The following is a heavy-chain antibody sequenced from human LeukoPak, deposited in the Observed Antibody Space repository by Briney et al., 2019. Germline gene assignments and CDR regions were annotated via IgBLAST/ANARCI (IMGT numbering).Heavy chain of an antibody. CDR3: ARSPCGGDCYPGRFQL. J-gene: IGHJ1*01. V-gene: IGHV5-51*01. Sequence: GESLTISWQGSGYTFNTYWIGWVRQMPGRGLEWMGIIYPGDSDTRYSPSFQGQVTISADKSINTAYLRWSSLKASDTAMYYCARSPCGGDCYPGRFQLWGQGTLVTVSS. CDR2: IYPGDSDT. CDR1: GYTFNTYW. D-gene: IGHD2-21*02.